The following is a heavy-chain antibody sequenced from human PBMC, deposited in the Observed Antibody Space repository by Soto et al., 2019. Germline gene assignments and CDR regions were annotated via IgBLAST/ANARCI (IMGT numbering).Heavy chain of an antibody. CDR1: GFTFSSYA. D-gene: IGHD3-10*01. J-gene: IGHJ4*02. V-gene: IGHV3-23*01. CDR2: ISGSGGST. Sequence: GGSLRLSCAASGFTFSSYAMNWVRQAPGKGLEWVSAISGSGGSTYYADSVKGRFTISRDNSKNTLYLQMNSLRAEDTAVYYCAKSHLLWFGELFPIFDYWGQGTLVTVSS. CDR3: AKSHLLWFGELFPIFDY.